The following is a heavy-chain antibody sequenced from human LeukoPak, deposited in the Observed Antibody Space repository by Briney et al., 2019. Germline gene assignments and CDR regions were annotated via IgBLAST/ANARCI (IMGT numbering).Heavy chain of an antibody. CDR3: ARNTSDPRYSFFFY. J-gene: IGHJ4*02. CDR1: GFSFSSYA. CDR2: ISFDGSSE. D-gene: IGHD5-18*01. V-gene: IGHV3-30*04. Sequence: GSLRLSCAASGFSFSSYAMHWVRQAPGKGLEWVAAISFDGSSEYYVDSVKGRFTISRDNSKNTLYLQLKSLRSEDTATYYCARNTSDPRYSFFFYWGQGTLVTVSS.